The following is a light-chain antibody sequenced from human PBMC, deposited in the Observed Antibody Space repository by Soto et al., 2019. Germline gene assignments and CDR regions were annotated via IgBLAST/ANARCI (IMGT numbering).Light chain of an antibody. CDR2: EVT. V-gene: IGLV2-14*01. CDR3: SSYSTSGNQVL. Sequence: QSALTQPASVSGSPGQSITISCTGTSSDIGGYRYVSWYQQHPGKAPKVLIYEVTYRPTGVSDRFSGSKSGNTASLTISGLQAEDEADYYCSSYSTSGNQVLFGGGTKLTVL. CDR1: SSDIGGYRY. J-gene: IGLJ2*01.